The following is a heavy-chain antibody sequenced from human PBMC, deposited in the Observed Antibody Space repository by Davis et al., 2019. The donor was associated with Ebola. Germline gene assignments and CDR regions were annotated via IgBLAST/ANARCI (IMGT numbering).Heavy chain of an antibody. CDR3: ARDHARTGYFDY. V-gene: IGHV1-46*01. CDR2: INPSGGST. Sequence: ASVKVSCKASGYTFITYYIHWVRQAPGQGLEWMGIINPSGGSTTYAQKFQGRVTMTRDTSTSTVYMELSSLRSEDTAVYYCARDHARTGYFDYWGQGTLVTVSS. J-gene: IGHJ4*02. D-gene: IGHD3/OR15-3a*01. CDR1: GYTFITYY.